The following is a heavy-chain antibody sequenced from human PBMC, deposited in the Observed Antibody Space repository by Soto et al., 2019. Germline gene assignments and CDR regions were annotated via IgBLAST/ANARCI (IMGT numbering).Heavy chain of an antibody. CDR2: IYHSGST. Sequence: SETLSLTCAVSGGSISSGGYSWSWIRQPPGKGLEWIGYIYHSGSTYYNPSLKSRVTISVDRSKNQFSPTLSSVTAADKAVYYCASVHSPWGQGNLVTVSS. V-gene: IGHV4-30-2*01. D-gene: IGHD6-6*01. J-gene: IGHJ5*02. CDR3: ASVHSP. CDR1: GGSISSGGYS.